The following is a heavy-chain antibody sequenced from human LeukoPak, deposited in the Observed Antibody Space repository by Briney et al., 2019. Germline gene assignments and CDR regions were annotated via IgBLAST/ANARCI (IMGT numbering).Heavy chain of an antibody. CDR2: ISSSSSTI. D-gene: IGHD3-10*01. V-gene: IGHV3-48*01. CDR1: GFTFSSYS. CDR3: AKSKRFSGTYSFDY. Sequence: GGSLILSCAASGFTFSSYSMNWVRQAPGKGLEWVSYISSSSSTIYYADSVKGRFTISRDNAKNSLSLQMNSLRVEDTAVYYCAKSKRFSGTYSFDYWGQGTLVTVSS. J-gene: IGHJ4*02.